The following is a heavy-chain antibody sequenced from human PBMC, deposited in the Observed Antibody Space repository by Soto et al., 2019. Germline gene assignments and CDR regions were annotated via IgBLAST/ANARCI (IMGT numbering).Heavy chain of an antibody. CDR3: AKDRNTAMVTGDFDY. Sequence: GGSLRLSCAASGFTSGDYAMHWVRQVPGRGLEWVSGVSWTNISFGYADSVKGRFTISRDNARNSLYLQMNSLRREDTAFYYCAKDRNTAMVTGDFDYWGQGILVTVSS. J-gene: IGHJ4*02. CDR2: VSWTNISF. CDR1: GFTSGDYA. D-gene: IGHD5-18*01. V-gene: IGHV3-9*02.